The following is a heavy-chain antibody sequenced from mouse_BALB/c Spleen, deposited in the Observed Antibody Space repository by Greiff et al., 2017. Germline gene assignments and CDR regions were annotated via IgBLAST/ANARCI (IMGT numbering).Heavy chain of an antibody. CDR3: ASEGIITTVGGDY. Sequence: VQLKESGPELVKPGASVKMSCKASGYTFTDYYMDWVKQSHGESFEWIGRVNPYNGGTSYNQKFKGKATLTVDKSSSTAYMELNSLTSEDSAVYYCASEGIITTVGGDYWGQGTTLTVSS. J-gene: IGHJ2*01. V-gene: IGHV1-19*01. CDR1: GYTFTDYY. CDR2: VNPYNGGT. D-gene: IGHD1-1*01.